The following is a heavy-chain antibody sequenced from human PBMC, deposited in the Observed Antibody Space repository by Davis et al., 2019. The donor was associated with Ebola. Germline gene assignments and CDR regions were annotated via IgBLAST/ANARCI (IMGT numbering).Heavy chain of an antibody. CDR1: GGSITSSY. CDR2: IYYSGST. Sequence: MPSETLSLTCTVSGGSITSSYWSWIRQPPGKGLEWIGYIYYSGSTNYNPSLKSRVTISVDTSKNQFSLKLSSVTAADTAVYYCARRADYWGQGTLVTVSS. J-gene: IGHJ4*02. V-gene: IGHV4-59*01. CDR3: ARRADY.